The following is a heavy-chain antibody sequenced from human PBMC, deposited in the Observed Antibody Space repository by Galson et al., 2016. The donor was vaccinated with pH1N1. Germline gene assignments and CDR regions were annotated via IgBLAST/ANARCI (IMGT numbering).Heavy chain of an antibody. V-gene: IGHV2-5*02. D-gene: IGHD4-17*01. CDR1: GSSLSTSGVG. CDR2: IYWDDDK. CDR3: ARNGYGDYVGYVDY. J-gene: IGHJ4*02. Sequence: PALVKPTQTLTLTCTFSGSSLSTSGVGVGWIRQPPGKALEWLALIYWDDDKRYSPSLKSRLTITKDTSKNQVVLTMTNMDPVDTATYYCARNGYGDYVGYVDYWGQGTLVTVSS.